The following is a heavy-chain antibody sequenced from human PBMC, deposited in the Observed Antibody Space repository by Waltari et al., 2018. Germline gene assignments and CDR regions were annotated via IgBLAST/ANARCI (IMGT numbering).Heavy chain of an antibody. V-gene: IGHV3-33*01. J-gene: IGHJ4*02. CDR1: GFNFSSYG. CDR2: IWYDGSNK. CDR3: ARDGNYYDSSGPKDY. D-gene: IGHD3-22*01. Sequence: QVQLVESGGGVVQPGRSLRLSCAASGFNFSSYGMHWVRQAPGKGMEWVAVIWYDGSNKDYADSVKGRFTISRDNSKNTLYLQMNSLRAEDTAVYYCARDGNYYDSSGPKDYWGQGTLVTVSS.